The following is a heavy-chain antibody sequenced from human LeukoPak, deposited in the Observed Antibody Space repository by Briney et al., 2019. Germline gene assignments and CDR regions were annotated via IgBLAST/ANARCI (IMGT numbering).Heavy chain of an antibody. D-gene: IGHD1-26*01. CDR3: ARHDPIVGTPDAFDI. CDR2: IYYSGST. CDR1: GGSISTYY. J-gene: IGHJ3*02. Sequence: PSETLSLTCTVSGGSISTYYWSWIRQPPGKGLEWIAYIYYSGSTDYNPSLKSRVTISLDTSKNQFSLKLSSVTAADTAVYYCARHDPIVGTPDAFDIWGQGTMVTVSS. V-gene: IGHV4-59*08.